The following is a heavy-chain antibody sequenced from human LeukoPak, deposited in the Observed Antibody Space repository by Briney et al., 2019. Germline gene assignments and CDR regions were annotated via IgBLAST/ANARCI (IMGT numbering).Heavy chain of an antibody. CDR1: GFRFRNYG. D-gene: IGHD6-13*01. Sequence: GGSLRLSCAASGFRFRNYGMHWVRQAPGKGLEWVAVIWYDGSYKYYADSVKGRFTISRDNSKNTLYLQMNSLRDEDTALYYCARGSSEVAADPNYGMDVWGQGTTVSVSS. J-gene: IGHJ6*02. CDR2: IWYDGSYK. V-gene: IGHV3-33*01. CDR3: ARGSSEVAADPNYGMDV.